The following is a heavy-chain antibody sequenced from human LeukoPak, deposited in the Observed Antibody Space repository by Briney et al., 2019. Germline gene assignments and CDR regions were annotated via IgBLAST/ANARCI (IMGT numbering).Heavy chain of an antibody. CDR3: AVAPGDY. Sequence: ASVKVSCKASGYTFTDYYIHWVRQAPGQGLEWMGWINPNSDYTFYAQKFQGRVTLTRDTSISTVYMELTALTSDDTALYYCAVAPGDYWGQGTLVSVSA. D-gene: IGHD2-21*01. CDR2: INPNSDYT. J-gene: IGHJ4*02. CDR1: GYTFTDYY. V-gene: IGHV1-2*02.